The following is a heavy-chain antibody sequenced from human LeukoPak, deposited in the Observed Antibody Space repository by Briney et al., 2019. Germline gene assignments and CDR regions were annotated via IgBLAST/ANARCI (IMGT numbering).Heavy chain of an antibody. Sequence: GGSRRLSCAASGFTFSSYEMNWVRQAPGKGLEWVSYISSSGSTIYYADSVKGRFTISRDNAKNSLYLQMNSLRAEDTAVYYCATVARRQARIAVAGYFDYWGQGTLVTVSS. CDR2: ISSSGSTI. CDR3: ATVARRQARIAVAGYFDY. J-gene: IGHJ4*02. V-gene: IGHV3-48*03. CDR1: GFTFSSYE. D-gene: IGHD6-19*01.